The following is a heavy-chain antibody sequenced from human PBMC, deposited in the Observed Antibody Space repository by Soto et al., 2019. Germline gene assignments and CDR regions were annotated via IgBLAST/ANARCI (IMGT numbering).Heavy chain of an antibody. CDR3: ARQGYSYGRVDS. D-gene: IGHD2-15*01. J-gene: IGHJ4*02. CDR2: IYYSGST. Sequence: QLQLQESGPGLVRPSETLSLTCTVSSGSVRSNSFFWGWIRQPPGRGLEWIGSIYYSGSTYYNPSLRSRVSISVDTSKNHFSLKLRSLTAADTALYYCARQGYSYGRVDSWGQGTLVTVSS. V-gene: IGHV4-39*01. CDR1: SGSVRSNSFF.